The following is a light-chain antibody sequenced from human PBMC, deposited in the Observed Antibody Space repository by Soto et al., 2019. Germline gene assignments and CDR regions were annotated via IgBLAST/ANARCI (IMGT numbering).Light chain of an antibody. CDR1: QTVTVNS. CDR2: AAS. CDR3: QQYGSSPPWT. J-gene: IGKJ1*01. Sequence: EIVLTQSPGTLSLSPGEGATLSCRASQTVTVNSLAWYQQTPGQTPRLLIYAASTRATGIPDRFNGSGSGTDFVLTISRLEPEDFAVYYCQQYGSSPPWTFGQGTKVEIK. V-gene: IGKV3-20*01.